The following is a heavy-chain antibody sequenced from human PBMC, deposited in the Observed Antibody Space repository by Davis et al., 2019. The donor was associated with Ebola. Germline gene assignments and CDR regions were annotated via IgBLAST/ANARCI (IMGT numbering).Heavy chain of an antibody. CDR3: AREDYDILTGDDAFDI. J-gene: IGHJ3*02. CDR1: GGSFSGYY. V-gene: IGHV4-34*01. CDR2: INHSGST. Sequence: PSETLSLTCAVYGGSFSGYYWSWIRQPPGKGLEWIGEINHSGSTNYNPSLKSRVTMSVDTSKNQFSLKLSSVTAADTAVYYCAREDYDILTGDDAFDIWGQGTMVTVSS. D-gene: IGHD3-9*01.